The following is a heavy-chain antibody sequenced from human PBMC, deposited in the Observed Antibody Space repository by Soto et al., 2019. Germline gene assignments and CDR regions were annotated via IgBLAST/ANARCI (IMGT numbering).Heavy chain of an antibody. J-gene: IGHJ5*02. CDR1: GVTFSSYG. CDR2: ISYDGSNN. CDR3: ARTSWFDP. V-gene: IGHV3-30-3*01. Sequence: SKRLSCTVSGVTFSSYGVHWVRQAPGKGLEWVAVISYDGSNNYYADSVKGRFTITRDNSKNTLYLQMNSLRAEDTAVYYCARTSWFDPWGQGTLVPVSS.